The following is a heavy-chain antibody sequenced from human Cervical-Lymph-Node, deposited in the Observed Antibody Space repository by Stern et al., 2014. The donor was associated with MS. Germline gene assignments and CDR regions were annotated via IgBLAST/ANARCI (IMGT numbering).Heavy chain of an antibody. Sequence: VQLVESGGGVVQPGRSLRLSCAASGFAFRTYAMHWVLQAPGKGLEWVTVISYDGSTKYYADSVKGRFTISRDNSKNTLYLQMNSLRVEDTAMYYCARAPGDYELDHWGQGTLITVSS. J-gene: IGHJ4*02. D-gene: IGHD3-22*01. CDR3: ARAPGDYELDH. V-gene: IGHV3-30-3*01. CDR1: GFAFRTYA. CDR2: ISYDGSTK.